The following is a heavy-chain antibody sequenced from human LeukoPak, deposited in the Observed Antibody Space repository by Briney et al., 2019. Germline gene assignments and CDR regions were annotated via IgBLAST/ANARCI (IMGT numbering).Heavy chain of an antibody. CDR2: ISSSGSTI. J-gene: IGHJ3*02. CDR3: ARDHKDSGSYYDDAFDI. CDR1: GFTFSSYT. V-gene: IGHV3-48*04. Sequence: GGSLRLSCAASGFTFSSYTLNWVRQAPGKGLEWISYISSSGSTIYYADSVKGRFTISRDNAKNSLYLQMNSLRAEDTAVYYCARDHKDSGSYYDDAFDIWGQGTMVTVSS. D-gene: IGHD1-26*01.